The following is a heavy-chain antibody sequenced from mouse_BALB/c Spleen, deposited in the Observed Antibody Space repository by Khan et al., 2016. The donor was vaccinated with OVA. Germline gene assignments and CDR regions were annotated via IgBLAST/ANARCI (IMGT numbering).Heavy chain of an antibody. CDR3: AKGVWSYYYALDY. V-gene: IGHV2-6-5*01. Sequence: QVQLKQSGPGLVAPSQSLSITCTVSGFSLTDYGVSWIRQPPGKGLEWLGVIWGGGSTNYNPALKSRLSISKDNSKSQVFLKMSSLQTDDTAMYYCAKGVWSYYYALDYWGQGTSVTVSS. J-gene: IGHJ4*01. CDR1: GFSLTDYG. CDR2: IWGGGST.